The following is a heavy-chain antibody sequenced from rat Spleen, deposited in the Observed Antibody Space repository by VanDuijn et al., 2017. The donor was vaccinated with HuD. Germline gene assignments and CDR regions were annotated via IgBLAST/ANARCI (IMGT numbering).Heavy chain of an antibody. J-gene: IGHJ2*01. CDR2: ISTGGGNT. V-gene: IGHV5-25*01. D-gene: IGHD1-12*02. Sequence: EVQLVESGGGLVQPGRSIKLSCVALGFPFSNYYMAWFRQPPPKGLGWVASISTGGGNTYYRDAVKGRFTISRDNTKSTLYLQMDSLRSEDTATYYCARLPYYYDGSYYYYFDYWGQGVMVTVSS. CDR3: ARLPYYYDGSYYYYFDY. CDR1: GFPFSNYY.